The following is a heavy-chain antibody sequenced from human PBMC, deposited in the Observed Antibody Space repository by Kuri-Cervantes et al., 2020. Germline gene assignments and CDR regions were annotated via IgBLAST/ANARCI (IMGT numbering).Heavy chain of an antibody. J-gene: IGHJ6*02. V-gene: IGHV1-2*02. D-gene: IGHD5-12*01. CDR3: AWGRYSGYDFDGMDV. Sequence: ASVKVSCKASGYTFTSYDINWVRQATGQGLEWMGWINPNSGGTNYAQKFQGRVTMTRDTSISTAYMELSSLRSEDTAVYYCAWGRYSGYDFDGMDVWGQGTTVTVSS. CDR2: INPNSGGT. CDR1: GYTFTSYD.